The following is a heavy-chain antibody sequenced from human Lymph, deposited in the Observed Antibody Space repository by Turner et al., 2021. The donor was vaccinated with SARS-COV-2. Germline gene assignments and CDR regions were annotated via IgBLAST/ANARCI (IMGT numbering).Heavy chain of an antibody. D-gene: IGHD2-21*02. J-gene: IGHJ4*02. CDR1: CFTFSRYS. CDR3: ARGPPDFPYYFDY. CDR2: ITFTRSYI. V-gene: IGHV3-21*01. Sequence: EVQLVESGGGLVKPGGSLSSACAASCFTFSRYSMNWVRPAPGKGLDWVSSITFTRSYIYYADSLKGRFTISRHHAKNSLYLQMNSLRAEDTAVYYCARGPPDFPYYFDYWGQGTLVTVSS.